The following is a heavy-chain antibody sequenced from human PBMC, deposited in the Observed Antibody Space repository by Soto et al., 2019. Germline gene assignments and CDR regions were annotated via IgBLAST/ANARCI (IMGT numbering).Heavy chain of an antibody. J-gene: IGHJ6*03. Sequence: QVQLQESGPGLVKPSQTLSLTCTVSGGSISSGGYYWSWIRQHPGKGLESIGYIYSSGSTYYNPSLKSRVTISVDTSKNQFSLKLSSVTAADTAVYYCARDLWRHYYYYMDVWGKGTTVTVSS. CDR3: ARDLWRHYYYYMDV. CDR1: GGSISSGGYY. D-gene: IGHD3-16*01. V-gene: IGHV4-31*03. CDR2: IYSSGST.